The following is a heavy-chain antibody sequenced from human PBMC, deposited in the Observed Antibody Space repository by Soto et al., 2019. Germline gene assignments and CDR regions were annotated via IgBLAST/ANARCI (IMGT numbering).Heavy chain of an antibody. CDR2: IYPGDSET. V-gene: IGHV5-51*01. CDR1: GFTFTNYW. CDR3: ARSDHDSSGYYVF. D-gene: IGHD3-22*01. J-gene: IGHJ4*02. Sequence: GESLKISCRGSGFTFTNYWIAWVRQMPGKGLEWMGIIYPGDSETSYSPSFQGQVIISADKSINTAYLQWSSLKASDTAMYYCARSDHDSSGYYVFWGQGTLVTVSS.